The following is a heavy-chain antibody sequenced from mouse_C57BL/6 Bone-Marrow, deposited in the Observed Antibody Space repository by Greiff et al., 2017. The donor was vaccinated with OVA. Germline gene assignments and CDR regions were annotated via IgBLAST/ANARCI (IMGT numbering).Heavy chain of an antibody. V-gene: IGHV14-4*01. Sequence: EVQLQQSGAELVRPGALVKLSCTASGFNIKDDYMHWVKQRPEQGLEWIGWIDPENGDTEYASKFQGMATITADTSSNTAYLQLSSLTSEDTAVYYCTTYSYGLDYWGQGTTLTVSS. J-gene: IGHJ2*01. CDR1: GFNIKDDY. D-gene: IGHD1-1*01. CDR2: IDPENGDT. CDR3: TTYSYGLDY.